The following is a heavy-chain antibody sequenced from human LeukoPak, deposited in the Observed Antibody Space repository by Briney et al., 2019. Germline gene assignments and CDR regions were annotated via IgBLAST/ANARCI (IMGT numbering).Heavy chain of an antibody. CDR2: INPSGGST. Sequence: ASVKVSCKASGYTFTSYYMHWARQAPGQGLEWMGIINPSGGSTSYAQKFQGRVTMTRDTSTSTVYMELSSLRSEDTAVYYCARVAAPRVHAFDIWGQGTMVTVSS. V-gene: IGHV1-46*01. CDR1: GYTFTSYY. D-gene: IGHD6-19*01. CDR3: ARVAAPRVHAFDI. J-gene: IGHJ3*02.